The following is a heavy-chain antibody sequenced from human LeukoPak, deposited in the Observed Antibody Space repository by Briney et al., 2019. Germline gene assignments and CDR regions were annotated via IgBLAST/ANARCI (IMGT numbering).Heavy chain of an antibody. CDR1: GGSIGSYY. CDR3: ARAGFFYDTSGYNDAFDI. CDR2: IFYTGST. D-gene: IGHD3-22*01. J-gene: IGHJ3*02. Sequence: PSETLSLTCTVSGGSIGSYYWSWIRQPPGKGLEWIGYIFYTGSTNYNSSLKSRVTISIDTSKNQFSLKLSSVPAADTAVYHCARAGFFYDTSGYNDAFDIWGQGTMVTVSS. V-gene: IGHV4-59*01.